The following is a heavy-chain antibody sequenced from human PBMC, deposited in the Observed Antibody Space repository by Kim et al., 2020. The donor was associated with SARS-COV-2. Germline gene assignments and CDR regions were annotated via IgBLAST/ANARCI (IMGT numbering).Heavy chain of an antibody. Sequence: SETLSLTCTVSGGSISSSSYYWGWIRQPPGKGLEWIGSIYYSGSTYYNPSLKSRVTISVDTSKNQFSLKLSSVTAADTAVYYCAGPSSWFGELHTYYYYYGMDVWGQGTTVTVSS. J-gene: IGHJ6*02. CDR1: GGSISSSSYY. CDR3: AGPSSWFGELHTYYYYYGMDV. CDR2: IYYSGST. D-gene: IGHD3-10*01. V-gene: IGHV4-39*01.